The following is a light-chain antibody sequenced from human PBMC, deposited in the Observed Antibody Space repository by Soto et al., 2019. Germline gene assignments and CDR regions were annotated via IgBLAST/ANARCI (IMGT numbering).Light chain of an antibody. CDR1: QDISNC. Sequence: IRVSQSASALSAYVGDRVTITCQASQDISNCLNWYQQKPGKAPKLLIYDASNLETGVPSRFSGSGSGTDFTFTISSLQPEDIATYYCQQYDNLLITFGQGT. CDR3: QQYDNLLIT. J-gene: IGKJ5*01. CDR2: DAS. V-gene: IGKV1-33*01.